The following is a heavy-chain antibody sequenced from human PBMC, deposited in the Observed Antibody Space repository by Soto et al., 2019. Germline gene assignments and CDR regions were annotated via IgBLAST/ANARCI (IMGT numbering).Heavy chain of an antibody. D-gene: IGHD6-13*01. CDR1: GFTFSSYG. V-gene: IGHV3-33*01. J-gene: IGHJ6*02. CDR3: ARLVHYYYGMDV. Sequence: GESLKISCAASGFTFSSYGMHWVRQAPGKGLEWVAVIWYDGSNKYYADSVKGRFTISRDNSKNTLYLQMNSLRAEDTAVYYCARLVHYYYGMDVWGQGTTVTVSS. CDR2: IWYDGSNK.